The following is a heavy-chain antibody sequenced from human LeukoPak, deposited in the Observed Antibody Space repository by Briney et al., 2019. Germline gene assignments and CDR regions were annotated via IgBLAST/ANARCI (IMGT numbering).Heavy chain of an antibody. D-gene: IGHD3-16*02. V-gene: IGHV1-69*06. CDR3: ARDNYDYVWGSYHPGGY. CDR1: GGSFSSYD. J-gene: IGHJ4*02. Sequence: SVKVSCKAYGGSFSSYDVSWVRQAPGQGLEWMGGIIPIFGTANYAQKFKGRVRITAEKSTSTAYMELRSLRSDDTAVYYCARDNYDYVWGSYHPGGYWGQGTLVTVSS. CDR2: IIPIFGTA.